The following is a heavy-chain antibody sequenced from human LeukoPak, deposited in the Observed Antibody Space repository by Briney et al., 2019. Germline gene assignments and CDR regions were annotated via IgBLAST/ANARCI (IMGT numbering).Heavy chain of an antibody. CDR2: ISSSSNNI. D-gene: IGHD2-2*02. Sequence: GGSLRLSCAASGFIFTVYTMNWVRQAPGKGLEWVSSISSSSNNIYYADSVKGRFTISRDNARNSLYLQMSSLRAEDTAVYYCAKGYLYCSSTSCYIPPLDYWGQGTLVTVSS. V-gene: IGHV3-21*01. CDR3: AKGYLYCSSTSCYIPPLDY. J-gene: IGHJ4*02. CDR1: GFIFTVYT.